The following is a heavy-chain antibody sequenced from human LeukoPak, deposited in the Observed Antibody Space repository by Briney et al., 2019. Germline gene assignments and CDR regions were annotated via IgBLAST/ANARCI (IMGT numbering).Heavy chain of an antibody. D-gene: IGHD3-10*01. CDR2: ISSSGSTI. V-gene: IGHV3-11*04. CDR3: ARDLSGTMVRGFFDY. CDR1: GFTFRDYY. J-gene: IGHJ4*02. Sequence: RGSPRLSSAASGFTFRDYYMSWIRQAPGKGLERVSYISSSGSTIYYADSVKGRFTISRDNAKNSLYLQMNSLRAEDTAVYYCARDLSGTMVRGFFDYWGQGTLVTVSS.